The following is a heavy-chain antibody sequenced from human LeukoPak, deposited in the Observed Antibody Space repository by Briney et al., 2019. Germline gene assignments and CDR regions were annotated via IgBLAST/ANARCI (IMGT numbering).Heavy chain of an antibody. J-gene: IGHJ3*02. CDR2: ISGSGDNT. V-gene: IGHV3-23*01. CDR3: ARDYDLDAFDI. D-gene: IGHD5-12*01. CDR1: GFTFSSYA. Sequence: GGSLRLSCAAPGFTFSSYAMSWVRQAPGKGLEWVSGISGSGDNTYYADSVKGRFTISRDNSKNTLYLQMNSLRAEDTAVYYCARDYDLDAFDIWGQGTMVTVSS.